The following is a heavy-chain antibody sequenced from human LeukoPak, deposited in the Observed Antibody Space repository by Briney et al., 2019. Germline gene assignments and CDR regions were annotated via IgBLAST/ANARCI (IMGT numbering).Heavy chain of an antibody. CDR2: ISAYNGNT. CDR1: GYTFTSYG. Sequence: ASVKVSCKASGYTFTSYGITWVRQAPGQGLEWMGWISAYNGNTNYAQKLQGRVTMPTDTSTSTAYMELRSLRSDDTAVYYCARGGGAAADYSYYYMDVWGKGTTVTVSS. V-gene: IGHV1-18*01. D-gene: IGHD6-13*01. J-gene: IGHJ6*03. CDR3: ARGGGAAADYSYYYMDV.